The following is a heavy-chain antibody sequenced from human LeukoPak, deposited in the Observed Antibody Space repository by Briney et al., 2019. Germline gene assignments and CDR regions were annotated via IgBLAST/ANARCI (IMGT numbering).Heavy chain of an antibody. CDR1: GFSLSTSGVG. CDR2: IYWDDDK. D-gene: IGHD3-10*01. CDR3: ARIIGGSGNYQ. Sequence: SGPTLVKLTQILTLTCTFSGFSLSTSGVGVGWIRQPPEKALEWLALIYWDDDKRYSPSLKTRLTITKDTSKNQVVLTMTNMDPVDTATYYCARIIGGSGNYQWGQGILVTVSS. V-gene: IGHV2-5*02. J-gene: IGHJ4*02.